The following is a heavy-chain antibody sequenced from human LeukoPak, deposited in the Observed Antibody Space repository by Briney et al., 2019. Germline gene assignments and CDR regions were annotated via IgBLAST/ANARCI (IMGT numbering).Heavy chain of an antibody. D-gene: IGHD3-10*01. J-gene: IGHJ6*03. V-gene: IGHV1-18*01. CDR1: GYTFTSYG. Sequence: ATVKVSCKASGYTFTSYGVSWVRQAPGQGLEWMGWISAYNGNTNYAQRLQGRVTMTTDTSTSTAYMELRSLRSDDTAVYYCARDGGFSGSYYDYCYYMDVWGKGTTVTVSS. CDR3: ARDGGFSGSYYDYCYYMDV. CDR2: ISAYNGNT.